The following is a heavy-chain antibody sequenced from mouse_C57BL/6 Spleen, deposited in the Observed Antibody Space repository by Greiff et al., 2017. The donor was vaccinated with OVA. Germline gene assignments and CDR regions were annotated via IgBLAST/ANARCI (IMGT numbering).Heavy chain of an antibody. CDR2: ISSGSSTI. D-gene: IGHD5-5*01. Sequence: EVMLVESGGGLVKPGGSLKLSCAASGFTFSDYGMHWVRQALEMGLEWVAYISSGSSTIYYADTVKGRFTISRDTAKNTLFLQMNSLRSEDTTMYYCARALPYAMDYWGQGTSVTVSS. CDR3: ARALPYAMDY. CDR1: GFTFSDYG. J-gene: IGHJ4*01. V-gene: IGHV5-17*01.